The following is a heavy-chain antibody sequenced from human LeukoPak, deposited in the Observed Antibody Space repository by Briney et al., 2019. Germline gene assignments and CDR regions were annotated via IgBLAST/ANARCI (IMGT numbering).Heavy chain of an antibody. CDR3: ARVDTAMVIDY. J-gene: IGHJ4*02. CDR2: IIPILGIA. V-gene: IGHV1-69*04. CDR1: GGTFSSYA. Sequence: SVKVSCKASGGTFSSYAISWVRQAPGQGLEWMGRIIPILGIANYAQKFQGRVTITADKSTSTAYMELSSLRSEDTAVYYCARVDTAMVIDYWGQGTLATVSS. D-gene: IGHD5-18*01.